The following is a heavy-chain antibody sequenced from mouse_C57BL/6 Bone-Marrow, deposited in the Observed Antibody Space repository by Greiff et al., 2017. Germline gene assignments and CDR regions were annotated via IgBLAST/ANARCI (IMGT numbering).Heavy chain of an antibody. Sequence: VQLQQSGAELVRPGASVKLSCKASGYTFTDYYINWVKQRPGQGLEWIARIYPGSGNTYYNEKFKGKATLTAEKSSSTAYMQLSSLTSEDSAVYLCARAWFAYWGQGTLVTVSA. CDR3: ARAWFAY. CDR1: GYTFTDYY. CDR2: IYPGSGNT. V-gene: IGHV1-76*01. J-gene: IGHJ3*01.